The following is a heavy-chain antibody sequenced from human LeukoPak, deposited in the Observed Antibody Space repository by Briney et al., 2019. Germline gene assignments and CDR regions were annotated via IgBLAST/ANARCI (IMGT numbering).Heavy chain of an antibody. CDR2: VHLNGRT. V-gene: IGHV4-4*02. CDR3: AREGGFYRSLDY. CDR1: GGSISATNW. D-gene: IGHD2/OR15-2a*01. Sequence: PSGTLSLTCDVSGGSISATNWWTWIRQPPGGGLEWIGEVHLNGRTHYSPSLESRVTMSADMSENHISLQLTSVTAADTAVYYCAREGGFYRSLDYSGPGTLVIVSS. J-gene: IGHJ4*02.